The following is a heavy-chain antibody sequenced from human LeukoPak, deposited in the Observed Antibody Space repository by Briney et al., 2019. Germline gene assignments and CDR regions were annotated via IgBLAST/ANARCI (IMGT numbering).Heavy chain of an antibody. Sequence: PGRSLRLSCAASGFTFSSYGMHWVRQAPGKGLEWVAVIWYDGSNKYYADSVKGRFTISRDNSKNTLYLQMNSLRAEDTAVYYCARVSRKKYYYDSSGYYYPGDYYYGMDVRGQGTTVTVSS. CDR2: IWYDGSNK. CDR3: ARVSRKKYYYDSSGYYYPGDYYYGMDV. J-gene: IGHJ6*02. D-gene: IGHD3-22*01. V-gene: IGHV3-33*01. CDR1: GFTFSSYG.